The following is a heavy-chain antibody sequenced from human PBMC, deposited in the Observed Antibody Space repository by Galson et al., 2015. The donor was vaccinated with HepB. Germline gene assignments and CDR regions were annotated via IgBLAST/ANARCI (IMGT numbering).Heavy chain of an antibody. J-gene: IGHJ1*01. CDR1: GSIFNSAW. V-gene: IGHV3-15*01. CDR3: AWDSGKPDGPLYYQH. Sequence: SLRLSCAASGSIFNSAWMSWVRQAPGKGLEWVGRIKSKMGGGTADYAAPVKGRFSISRDDSKNMLHLQMNSLKMEDTAVYYCAWDSGKPDGPLYYQHWGQRTLVTVSS. D-gene: IGHD4-23*01. CDR2: IKSKMGGGTA.